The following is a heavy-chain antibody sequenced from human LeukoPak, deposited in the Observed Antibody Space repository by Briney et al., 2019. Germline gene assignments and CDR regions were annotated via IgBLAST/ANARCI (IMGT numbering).Heavy chain of an antibody. V-gene: IGHV3-30-3*01. CDR2: ISYDESNK. D-gene: IGHD3-22*01. CDR3: ARDRNPQRYYYDSSGYLYYFDY. Sequence: PGRSLRLSCAASGFTFSSYAMHWVRQAPGKGLEWVAVISYDESNKYYADSVKGRFTISRDNSKNTLYLQMNSLRAEDTAVYYCARDRNPQRYYYDSSGYLYYFDYWGQGTLVTVSS. J-gene: IGHJ4*02. CDR1: GFTFSSYA.